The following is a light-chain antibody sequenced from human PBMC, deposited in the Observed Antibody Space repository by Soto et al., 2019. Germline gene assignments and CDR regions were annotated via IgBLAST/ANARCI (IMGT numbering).Light chain of an antibody. CDR3: QQYNNWPYT. Sequence: EIVMTQSPATLSVSPVERATLSCRSSQRVSDNFAWYRQKPGQAPTLLIYGSSTRATGIPARFSGSGSGTEFTLTISSLQSEDFAVYYCQQYNNWPYTFGQGTKLEI. V-gene: IGKV3-15*01. CDR2: GSS. J-gene: IGKJ2*01. CDR1: QRVSDN.